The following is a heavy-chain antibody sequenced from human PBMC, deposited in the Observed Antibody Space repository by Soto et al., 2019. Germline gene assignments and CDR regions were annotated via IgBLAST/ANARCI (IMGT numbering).Heavy chain of an antibody. Sequence: EVQLVESGGGLVQPGGSLILSCAASGFTFSNYWMVWVRQAPRKGLVWVSRIIGDGPYTTYADSVKGRFTISRDNAKNTVYLQMNSLGVEDTAVYYCARGILGSGTANDHWGQGTLVTVSS. J-gene: IGHJ4*02. CDR2: IIGDGPYT. V-gene: IGHV3-74*03. D-gene: IGHD3-10*01. CDR1: GFTFSNYW. CDR3: ARGILGSGTANDH.